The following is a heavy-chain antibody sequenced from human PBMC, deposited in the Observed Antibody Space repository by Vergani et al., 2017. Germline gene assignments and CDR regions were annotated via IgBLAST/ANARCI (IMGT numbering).Heavy chain of an antibody. Sequence: QVQLQESGPGLVKPSGTLSLTCAVSGGSISSSNWWSWVRQPPGKGLEWIGEIYHSGSTNYNPSLKSRVTISVDKSMNQFSLKLSSVTAADTAVYYCARFLTGTTIYYYYGMDVWGQGTTVTVSS. CDR1: GGSISSSNW. CDR2: IYHSGST. J-gene: IGHJ6*02. CDR3: ARFLTGTTIYYYYGMDV. V-gene: IGHV4-4*02. D-gene: IGHD1-20*01.